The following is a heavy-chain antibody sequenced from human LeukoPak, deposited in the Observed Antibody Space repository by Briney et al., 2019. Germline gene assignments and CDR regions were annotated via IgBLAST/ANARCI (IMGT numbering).Heavy chain of an antibody. CDR3: ARIDTRGDNGYSFDY. CDR1: GGSLSSYY. D-gene: IGHD2-21*01. Sequence: SEPLSLTCTVSGGSLSSYYWRWIRQPPQKGREFVGYIYYSGNTNYNPSLKRPATISVSTSQNQFSLKLSSVTAADTAVYYCARIDTRGDNGYSFDYWGQGTLVTVSS. J-gene: IGHJ4*02. V-gene: IGHV4-59*12. CDR2: IYYSGNT.